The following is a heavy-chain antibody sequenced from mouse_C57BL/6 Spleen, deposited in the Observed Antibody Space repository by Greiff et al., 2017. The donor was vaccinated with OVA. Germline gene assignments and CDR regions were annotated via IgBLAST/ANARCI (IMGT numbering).Heavy chain of an antibody. CDR3: AALSITTVVEDFDY. CDR1: GYTFTSYW. D-gene: IGHD1-1*01. Sequence: QVQLKQPGAELVKPGASVKLSCKASGYTFTSYWMHWVKQRPGQGLEWIGMIHPNSGSTNYNEKFKSKATLTVDKSSSTAYMQLSSLTSEDSAVYYCAALSITTVVEDFDYWGQGTTLTVSS. V-gene: IGHV1-64*01. J-gene: IGHJ2*01. CDR2: IHPNSGST.